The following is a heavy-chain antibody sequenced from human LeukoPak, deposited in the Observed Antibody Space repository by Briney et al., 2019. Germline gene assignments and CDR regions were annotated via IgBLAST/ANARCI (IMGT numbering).Heavy chain of an antibody. V-gene: IGHV4-59*01. CDR1: GVSISSYY. D-gene: IGHD3-22*01. CDR2: ISDSGDT. J-gene: IGHJ3*02. CDR3: AIDSYYDTSGYFNDTFDM. Sequence: SETLSLTCTVSGVSISSYYWSWIRQPPGKGLEWIGHISDSGDTNYTPSLKRRVTISVDTSKKQFTLKLSSVTTADTAVYYCAIDSYYDTSGYFNDTFDMWGQGTLVTVSS.